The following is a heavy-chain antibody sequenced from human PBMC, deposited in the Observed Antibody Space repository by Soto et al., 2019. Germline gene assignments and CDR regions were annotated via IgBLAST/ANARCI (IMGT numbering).Heavy chain of an antibody. Sequence: WASVKVSCKASGYSFTDYHIHWVRQAPGQGLEWLGRISPKSGGTRTAQKFQGWVTMTTDTSISTASMELTRLTSDDTAIYYCARGDSTDCSNGVCSFFYNHDMDVWGQGTTVT. CDR1: GYSFTDYH. J-gene: IGHJ6*02. D-gene: IGHD2-8*01. CDR2: ISPKSGGT. V-gene: IGHV1-2*04. CDR3: ARGDSTDCSNGVCSFFYNHDMDV.